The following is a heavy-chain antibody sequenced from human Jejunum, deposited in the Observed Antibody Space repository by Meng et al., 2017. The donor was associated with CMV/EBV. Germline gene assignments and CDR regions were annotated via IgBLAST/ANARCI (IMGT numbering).Heavy chain of an antibody. V-gene: IGHV4-59*01. D-gene: IGHD4-23*01. Sequence: VSGGSISTYYWSWIRQPPGKGLEWLWYIYYSGSTNYNPSLKSRVTISLDTSKNQFSLKLSSVTAADTAVYYCARANSGFGGNFDYWGQGTLVIVSS. J-gene: IGHJ4*02. CDR2: IYYSGST. CDR3: ARANSGFGGNFDY. CDR1: GGSISTYY.